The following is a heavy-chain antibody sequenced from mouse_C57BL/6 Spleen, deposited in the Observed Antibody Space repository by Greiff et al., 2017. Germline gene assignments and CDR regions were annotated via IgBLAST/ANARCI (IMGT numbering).Heavy chain of an antibody. J-gene: IGHJ1*03. CDR3: AREGSYWYFDV. CDR1: GYAFSSYW. CDR2: IYPGDGDT. Sequence: QVQLQQSGAELVKPGASVKISCKASGYAFSSYWMNWVKQRPGNGLEWIGQIYPGDGDTNYNGKFKGKATLTADKSSSTAYMQLSSLTSEDSAVYFCAREGSYWYFDVWGTGTTVTVSS. D-gene: IGHD1-1*01. V-gene: IGHV1-80*01.